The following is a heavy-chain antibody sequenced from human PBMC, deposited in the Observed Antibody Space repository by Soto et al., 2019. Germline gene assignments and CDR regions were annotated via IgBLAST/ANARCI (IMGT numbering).Heavy chain of an antibody. CDR3: ARRNFAPGNFDY. CDR1: GGSISSNY. J-gene: IGHJ4*02. Sequence: SETLSLTCTVSGGSISSNYWTWIRQPPGKGLEWIGYIYHGGSTNYNPSLKSRVTISVDTSKNQFSLNLTSVTPADTATYYCARRNFAPGNFDYWGLGNLVTVSS. CDR2: IYHGGST. V-gene: IGHV4-59*01.